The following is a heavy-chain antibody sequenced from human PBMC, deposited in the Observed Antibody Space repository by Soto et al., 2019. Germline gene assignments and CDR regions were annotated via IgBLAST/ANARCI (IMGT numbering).Heavy chain of an antibody. V-gene: IGHV4-59*08. J-gene: IGHJ4*02. CDR2: IYYSGST. CDR3: ARESVDTAMVRDY. CDR1: GGSISSYY. D-gene: IGHD5-18*01. Sequence: SETLSLTCTVSGGSISSYYWSWIRQPPGKGLEWIGYIYYSGSTNYNPSLKSRVTISVDTSKNQFSLKLSSVTAADTAVYYCARESVDTAMVRDYWGQGTLVTVSS.